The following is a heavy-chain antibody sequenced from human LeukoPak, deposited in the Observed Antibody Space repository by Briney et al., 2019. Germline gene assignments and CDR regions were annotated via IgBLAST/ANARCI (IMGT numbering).Heavy chain of an antibody. CDR2: IKTTITGGTT. CDR3: TTDCSSTSCYLGWFDP. CDR1: GFTFSNAW. D-gene: IGHD2-2*01. V-gene: IGHV3-15*01. Sequence: SLRLSCAASGFTFSNAWMSWVRQAPGTGVEWVGRIKTTITGGTTDYAAPVKGRFTISRDDSKNTLYLQMNSLQTDDTAVYYRTTDCSSTSCYLGWFDPWGQGTLVTVSS. J-gene: IGHJ5*02.